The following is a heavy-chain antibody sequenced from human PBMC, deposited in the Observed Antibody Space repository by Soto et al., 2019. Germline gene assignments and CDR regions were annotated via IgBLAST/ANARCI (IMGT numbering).Heavy chain of an antibody. Sequence: QVQLVESGGGVVQPGRSLRLSCAASGFTFSSYGMHWVRQAPGKGLEWVAVISYDGSNKYYADSVKGRFTISRDNSKNTLYLQMNRLRAEDTAVYCCAKLDVWGQGTTVTVSS. V-gene: IGHV3-30*18. CDR3: AKLDV. J-gene: IGHJ6*02. CDR1: GFTFSSYG. CDR2: ISYDGSNK.